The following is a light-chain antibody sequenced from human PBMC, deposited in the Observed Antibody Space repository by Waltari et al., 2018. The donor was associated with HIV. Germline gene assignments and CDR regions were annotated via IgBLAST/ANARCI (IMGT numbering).Light chain of an antibody. CDR3: QQYGGSPPIT. J-gene: IGKJ5*01. Sequence: VFTPASGHPAFSPRGRTTPLFRAIPSIRSAYLGWYQQKPGQAPRLLIYGASSRATGIPDRFSSSGSGTDFSLTISRLEPEDLAVYYCQQYGGSPPITFGQGTRLEIK. CDR2: GAS. V-gene: IGKV3-20*01. CDR1: PSIRSAY.